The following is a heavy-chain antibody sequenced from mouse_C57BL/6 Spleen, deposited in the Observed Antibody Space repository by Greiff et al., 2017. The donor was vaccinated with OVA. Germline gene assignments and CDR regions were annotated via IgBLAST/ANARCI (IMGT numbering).Heavy chain of an antibody. J-gene: IGHJ1*03. Sequence: QVQLQQPGAELVRPGSTVKLSCKASGYTFTSYWMHWVKQRPIQGLEWIGNIDPSDSETHYNQKFKDKATLTVDKSSSTAYMQLSSLTSEDSAVYYCALSTMITTRYFDVWGTGTTVTVSS. V-gene: IGHV1-52*01. CDR1: GYTFTSYW. D-gene: IGHD2-4*01. CDR3: ALSTMITTRYFDV. CDR2: IDPSDSET.